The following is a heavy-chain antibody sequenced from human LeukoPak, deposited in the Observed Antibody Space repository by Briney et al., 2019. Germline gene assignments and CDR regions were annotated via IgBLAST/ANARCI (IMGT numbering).Heavy chain of an antibody. CDR1: GYTFTSYG. J-gene: IGHJ6*02. V-gene: IGHV1-18*01. CDR2: ISAYNGNT. CDR3: ARALIAADLGMDV. D-gene: IGHD6-13*01. Sequence: ASVKVSCKASGYTFTSYGTSWVRQAPGQGLEWMGWISAYNGNTNYAQKLQGRVTMTTDTSTSTAYMELTSLRSDDTAVYYCARALIAADLGMDVCGQGTTVTVSS.